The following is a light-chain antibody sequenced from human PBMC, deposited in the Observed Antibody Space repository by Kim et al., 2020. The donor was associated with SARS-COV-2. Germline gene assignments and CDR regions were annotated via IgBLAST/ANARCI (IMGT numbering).Light chain of an antibody. V-gene: IGKV4-1*01. Sequence: RATINCKSSQSVLNSSTNKNSLAWYYQKPGQPPKLLIYWASTRESGVPGRFSGSGSGTDFTLTISSLQAEDVAVYYCQQYSSPPRTFGQGTKLEI. CDR1: QSVLNSSTNKNS. J-gene: IGKJ2*02. CDR3: QQYSSPPRT. CDR2: WAS.